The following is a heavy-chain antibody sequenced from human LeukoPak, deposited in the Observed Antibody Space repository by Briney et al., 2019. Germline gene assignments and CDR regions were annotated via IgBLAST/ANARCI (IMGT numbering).Heavy chain of an antibody. CDR3: ARDPSNYYYYYYMDV. J-gene: IGHJ6*03. CDR2: TNTDGSST. CDR1: GFTFSSYW. Sequence: GGSLRLSCAASGFTFSSYWMHWVRQAPGKGLVWVSRTNTDGSSTSYADSVKGRFTISRDNAKNTLYLQMNSLRAEDTAVYYCARDPSNYYYYYYMDVWGKGTTVTVSS. V-gene: IGHV3-74*01.